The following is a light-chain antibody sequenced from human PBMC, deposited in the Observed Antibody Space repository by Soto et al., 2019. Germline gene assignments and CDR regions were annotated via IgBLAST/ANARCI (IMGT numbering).Light chain of an antibody. CDR1: GNDVGGYSY. CDR2: EVS. J-gene: IGLJ1*01. Sequence: QSALTQPASVSGSPGQSITISCTGTGNDVGGYSYVSWYQQHPGKAPKLLIYEVSNRPSGVSKRFSGSKSGNTASLVIAGLQADDEADYYCSSYTSTRTYVFGNGTKVTVL. V-gene: IGLV2-14*01. CDR3: SSYTSTRTYV.